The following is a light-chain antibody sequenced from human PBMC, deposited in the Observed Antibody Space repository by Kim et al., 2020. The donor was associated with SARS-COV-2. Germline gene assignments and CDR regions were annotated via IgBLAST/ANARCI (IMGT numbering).Light chain of an antibody. J-gene: IGKJ5*01. V-gene: IGKV1-39*01. CDR3: QQSADISPVT. CDR2: AAS. CDR1: QRIRTY. Sequence: DIQMTQSPLSLSASVGDRVTITCRASQRIRTYVNWYQKKTGEAPKLLIYAASNLQSGVPSRFTGSGSGTEFTLTISNLQPEDFATYYCQQSADISPVTFGQGTRVEIK.